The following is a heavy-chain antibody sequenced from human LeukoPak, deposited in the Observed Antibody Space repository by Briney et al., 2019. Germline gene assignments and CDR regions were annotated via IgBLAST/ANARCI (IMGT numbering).Heavy chain of an antibody. CDR1: GYSFTNSW. CDR2: INPADSES. CDR3: SRQGCTTTSCHTINS. V-gene: IGHV5-51*01. D-gene: IGHD2-2*02. Sequence: GESLKISCKGSGYSFTNSWIGWVRQMPGKGLELMGIINPADSESRYSPSFQGQVTISVDKSISTAYLQWSSLKASDTAMYYCSRQGCTTTSCHTINSWGQGTLVTVSS. J-gene: IGHJ4*02.